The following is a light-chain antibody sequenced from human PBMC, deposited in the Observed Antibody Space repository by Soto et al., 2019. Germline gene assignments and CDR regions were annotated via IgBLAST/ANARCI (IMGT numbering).Light chain of an antibody. CDR1: QSVSSN. Sequence: IVMTQSPATLSVSPGERATLSCRASQSVSSNLAWYQQKPGQAPGLVINGASTRATGIPTRVSGRGSGTEFTLTISSLQSEDLAVYYCEQYNNWPETFGQGTKVDIK. V-gene: IGKV3-15*01. CDR2: GAS. CDR3: EQYNNWPET. J-gene: IGKJ1*01.